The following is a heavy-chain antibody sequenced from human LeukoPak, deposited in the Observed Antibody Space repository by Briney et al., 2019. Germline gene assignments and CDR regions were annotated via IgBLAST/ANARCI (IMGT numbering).Heavy chain of an antibody. CDR3: AREEQLVRGYCQH. J-gene: IGHJ1*01. Sequence: ASVKVSCKASGGTFSSYAISWVRQAPGQGLEWMGGIIPIFGTANYAQKFQGRVTITADESTSTAYMELSSLRSEDTAVYYCAREEQLVRGYCQHWGQGTLVTVSS. CDR1: GGTFSSYA. V-gene: IGHV1-69*13. D-gene: IGHD6-13*01. CDR2: IIPIFGTA.